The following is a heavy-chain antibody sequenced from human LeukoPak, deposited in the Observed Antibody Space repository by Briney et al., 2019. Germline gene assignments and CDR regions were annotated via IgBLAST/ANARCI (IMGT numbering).Heavy chain of an antibody. CDR1: GYTFTRNF. CDR3: ARTRGTHISMAYLDS. V-gene: IGHV1-2*02. D-gene: IGHD2/OR15-2a*01. CDR2: INPNNGDT. J-gene: IGHJ4*02. Sequence: GASVKISCKPSGYTFTRNFMHWVRQAPGQGPEWMGWINPNNGDTNYAQKFQGRVTMTRVTPITTAYMELSSLRSDDTAVYYCARTRGTHISMAYLDSWGQGTLVTVSS.